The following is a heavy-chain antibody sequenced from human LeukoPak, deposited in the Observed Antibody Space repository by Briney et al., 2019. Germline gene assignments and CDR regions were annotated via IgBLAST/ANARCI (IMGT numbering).Heavy chain of an antibody. Sequence: GGSLRLSCAASGFTFSSYWMHWVRQAPGKGLVWVSRINSDGSSTSYADSVKGRFTISRDNAKNTLYLQMNSLRAEDTAVYYCARVTSLTKPVDYWGQGTLVTVSS. CDR2: INSDGSST. CDR3: ARVTSLTKPVDY. CDR1: GFTFSSYW. V-gene: IGHV3-74*01. J-gene: IGHJ4*02. D-gene: IGHD3-9*01.